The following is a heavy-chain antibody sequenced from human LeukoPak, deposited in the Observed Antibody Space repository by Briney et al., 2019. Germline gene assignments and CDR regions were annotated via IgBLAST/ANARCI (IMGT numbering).Heavy chain of an antibody. CDR3: ARDLDSAAFDI. J-gene: IGHJ3*02. D-gene: IGHD2-15*01. CDR2: IRTSTGSP. CDR1: GYTFTSYA. Sequence: ASVKVSCKASGYTFTSYAINWVRQAPGQGLEYMGWIRTSTGSPTYAQGFTGRFVFSLDNSVNTAYLQISSLKAEDTAVYYCARDLDSAAFDIWGQGTMVTVSS. V-gene: IGHV7-4-1*02.